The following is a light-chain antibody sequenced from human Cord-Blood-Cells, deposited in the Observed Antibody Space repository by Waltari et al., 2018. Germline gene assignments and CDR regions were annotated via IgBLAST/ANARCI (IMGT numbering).Light chain of an antibody. CDR2: RNN. CDR3: AAWDDSLSGRV. Sequence: QSVLTQPPSASGTPGQRVTISCSGSSSNIGRNYVYWYQQLPGTAPKLLIYRNNQRPSGVPDRFSGSKSGTSASLAISGLRSEDEADYYCAAWDDSLSGRVFGGGTKRTVL. CDR1: SSNIGRNY. V-gene: IGLV1-47*01. J-gene: IGLJ3*02.